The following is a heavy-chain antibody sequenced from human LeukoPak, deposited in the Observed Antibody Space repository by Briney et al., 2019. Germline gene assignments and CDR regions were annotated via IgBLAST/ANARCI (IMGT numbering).Heavy chain of an antibody. J-gene: IGHJ4*02. Sequence: SVTVSCKASGGTFSSYAISWVRQAPGQGLEWMGRIIPIFGTANYAQKFQGRVTITTDESTSTAYMELSSLRSEDTAVYYCAGGPMIERSPVGYWGQGTLVTVSS. V-gene: IGHV1-69*05. CDR2: IIPIFGTA. CDR1: GGTFSSYA. D-gene: IGHD3-22*01. CDR3: AGGPMIERSPVGY.